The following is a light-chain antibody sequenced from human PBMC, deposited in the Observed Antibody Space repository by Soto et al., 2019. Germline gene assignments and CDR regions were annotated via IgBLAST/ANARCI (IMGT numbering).Light chain of an antibody. CDR1: QSITTY. J-gene: IGKJ4*01. CDR2: GAF. CDR3: QQSYSSPRN. Sequence: DIQMTQSPSSLSASVGDRVTITCRASQSITTYLNWYQQKPGTAPRLLIYGAFSLQSGVPSTFSGSGSGTDFALTITSLQPEDFATYYCQQSYSSPRNFGGGTKVEIK. V-gene: IGKV1-39*01.